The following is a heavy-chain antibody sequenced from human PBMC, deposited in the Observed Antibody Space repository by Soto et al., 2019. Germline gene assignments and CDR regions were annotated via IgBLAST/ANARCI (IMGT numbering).Heavy chain of an antibody. V-gene: IGHV3-7*01. CDR3: GRGPGWLFSPNKPRYYFDY. J-gene: IGHJ4*02. CDR2: IKQDGSEK. Sequence: GGSLRLSCAASGFTFSSYWMSWVRQAPGKGLEWVANIKQDGSEKYYVDSVKGRFTISRDNAKNSLYPQKNSLRAEDTAVLYCGRGPGWLFSPNKPRYYFDYWGQGTLVTVSS. D-gene: IGHD3-9*01. CDR1: GFTFSSYW.